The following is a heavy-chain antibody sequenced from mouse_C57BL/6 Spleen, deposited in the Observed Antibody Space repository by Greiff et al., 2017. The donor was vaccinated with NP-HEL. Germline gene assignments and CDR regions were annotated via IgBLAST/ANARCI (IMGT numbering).Heavy chain of an antibody. Sequence: GGGLVQPKGSLKLSCAASGFSFNTYAMNWVRQAPGKGLEWVARIRSKSNNYATYYADSVKDRFTISRDDSESMLYLQMNNLKTEDTAMYYCVRQGMVTPFDYWGQGTTLTVSS. CDR2: IRSKSNNYAT. CDR3: VRQGMVTPFDY. D-gene: IGHD2-2*01. J-gene: IGHJ2*01. V-gene: IGHV10-1*01. CDR1: GFSFNTYA.